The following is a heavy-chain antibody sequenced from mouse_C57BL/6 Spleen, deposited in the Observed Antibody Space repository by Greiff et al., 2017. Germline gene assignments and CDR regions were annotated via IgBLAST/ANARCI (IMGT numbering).Heavy chain of an antibody. V-gene: IGHV1-15*01. Sequence: QVQLQQSGAELVRPGASVTLSCKASGYTFTDYDMHWVKQTPVHGLEWIGAIDPETGGTAYNQKFKGKAILTADKSSSTAYMELRSLTSEDSAVDYCTTTGTAMEYWGQGTSVTVAS. CDR2: IDPETGGT. D-gene: IGHD4-1*02. J-gene: IGHJ4*01. CDR3: TTTGTAMEY. CDR1: GYTFTDYD.